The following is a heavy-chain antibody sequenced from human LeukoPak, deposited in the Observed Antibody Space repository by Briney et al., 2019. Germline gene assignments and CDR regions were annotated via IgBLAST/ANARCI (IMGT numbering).Heavy chain of an antibody. V-gene: IGHV3-7*01. CDR2: IKQDGSEK. Sequence: GGSLRLSCAASGFTFSSYWMSWVRQAPGKGLEWVANIKQDGSEKYYVDSVKGRFTISRDNAKNSLYLQMNSLRAEDTAVYYCARESDGSGSYSPPLDDLNWFDPWGQGTLVTVSS. CDR1: GFTFSSYW. D-gene: IGHD3-10*01. J-gene: IGHJ5*02. CDR3: ARESDGSGSYSPPLDDLNWFDP.